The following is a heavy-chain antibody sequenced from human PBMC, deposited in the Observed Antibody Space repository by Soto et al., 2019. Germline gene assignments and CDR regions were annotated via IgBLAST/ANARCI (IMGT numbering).Heavy chain of an antibody. CDR2: IYYSGST. V-gene: IGHV4-31*03. CDR3: ARVSLEYSSSVYYYYMDV. CDR1: GGSISSGGYY. J-gene: IGHJ6*03. D-gene: IGHD6-6*01. Sequence: SETLSLTCTVSGGSISSGGYYWSWIRQHPGKGLEWIGYIYYSGSTYYNPSLKSRVTISVDTSKNQFSLKLSSVTAADTAVYYCARVSLEYSSSVYYYYMDVWGKGTTVTVSS.